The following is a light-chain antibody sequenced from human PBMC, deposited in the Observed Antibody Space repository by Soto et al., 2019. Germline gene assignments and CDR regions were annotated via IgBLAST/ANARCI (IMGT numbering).Light chain of an antibody. CDR3: QQQST. Sequence: EIVLTQSPATLSLSPGERATLSCRASQSVSSYLAWYQQKPGQAPRLLIYDASNRATGIPARFSGSGSGTDFTLTISSLEPEDFAVYYWQQQSTFGPGTKVDIK. J-gene: IGKJ3*01. CDR2: DAS. V-gene: IGKV3-11*01. CDR1: QSVSSY.